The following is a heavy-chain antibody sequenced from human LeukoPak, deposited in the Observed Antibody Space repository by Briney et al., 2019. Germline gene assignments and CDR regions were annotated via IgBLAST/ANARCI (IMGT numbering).Heavy chain of an antibody. CDR1: RGSISRSTSY. D-gene: IGHD2-15*01. Sequence: SETLSLTCTVSRGSISRSTSYWGWIRQPPGKGLEWIGSIYYSGSTYYNPSLKSRVTISVDTSKNQFSLKLSSVTAADTAVYYCASNLYRHGVYFDYWGQGTLVTVSS. CDR2: IYYSGST. V-gene: IGHV4-39*01. J-gene: IGHJ4*02. CDR3: ASNLYRHGVYFDY.